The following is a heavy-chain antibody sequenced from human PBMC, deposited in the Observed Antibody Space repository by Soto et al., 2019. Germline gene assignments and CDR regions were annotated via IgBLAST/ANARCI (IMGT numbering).Heavy chain of an antibody. CDR2: LYWDDDK. J-gene: IGHJ4*02. Sequence: QITLKESGPTLVKPTQTLTLTCTFSGFSLSTSGVGVGWIRQPPGKALEWLAFLYWDDDKRYSPSLKSRLTITTDTSKNQVLLTMTNMAPVDTATYYCARTSVNWGSRGLVDYWGQGTLVTVAS. V-gene: IGHV2-5*02. CDR3: ARTSVNWGSRGLVDY. CDR1: GFSLSTSGVG. D-gene: IGHD7-27*01.